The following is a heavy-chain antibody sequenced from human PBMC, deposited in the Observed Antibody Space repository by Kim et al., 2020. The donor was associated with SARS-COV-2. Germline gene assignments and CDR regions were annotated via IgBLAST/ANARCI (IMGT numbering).Heavy chain of an antibody. V-gene: IGHV4-39*01. Sequence: SETLSLTCSVSGGSIRSGSLYWGWIRQPPGKGLEGIGSVNYRGSTDYNPSLKSRVSISVDTSENQFSLRLNSLIGADTAVDYCARHFFRSGMRRYFDLW. D-gene: IGHD3-22*01. CDR2: VNYRGST. CDR1: GGSIRSGSLY. CDR3: ARHFFRSGMRRYFDL. J-gene: IGHJ2*01.